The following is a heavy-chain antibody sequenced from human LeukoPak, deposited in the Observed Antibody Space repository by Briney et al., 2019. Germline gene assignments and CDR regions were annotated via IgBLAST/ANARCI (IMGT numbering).Heavy chain of an antibody. J-gene: IGHJ5*02. CDR2: ISYDGSNK. Sequence: PGGSLRLSCAASGFTFSSYGMHWVRQAPGKGLEWVAVISYDGSNKYYADSVKGRFTISRDNSKNTLYLQMNSLRAEDTAVYYCAKDRKHTAMARYNWFDPWGQGTLVTVSS. V-gene: IGHV3-30*18. D-gene: IGHD5-18*01. CDR1: GFTFSSYG. CDR3: AKDRKHTAMARYNWFDP.